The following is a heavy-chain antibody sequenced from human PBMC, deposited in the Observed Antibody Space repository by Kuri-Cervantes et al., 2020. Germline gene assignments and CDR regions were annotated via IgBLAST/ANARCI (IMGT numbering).Heavy chain of an antibody. CDR1: GLTVAANY. Sequence: GGPLRFSCAPSGLTVAANYMIWVRKAPGKGLECVSVIYTGGNTFYADSVKGRFTISRDNAKNSLYLQMNSLRAEDAAVYYCAREKTQAWYSSNHRGAFDIWGQATIVIVSS. D-gene: IGHD6-13*01. V-gene: IGHV3-66*01. J-gene: IGHJ3*02. CDR3: AREKTQAWYSSNHRGAFDI. CDR2: IYTGGNT.